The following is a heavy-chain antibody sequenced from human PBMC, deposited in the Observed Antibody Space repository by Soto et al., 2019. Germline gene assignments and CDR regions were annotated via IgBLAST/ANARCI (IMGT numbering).Heavy chain of an antibody. D-gene: IGHD3-22*01. V-gene: IGHV3-48*01. Sequence: GGSLRLSCAASGFTFSSYSMNWVRQAPGKGLEWVSYISSSSSTIYYADSVKGRFTISRDNAKNSRYLQMNSLRAEDTAVYYCAREIYDSSGYYAPFAYWGQGTLVTVSS. J-gene: IGHJ4*02. CDR3: AREIYDSSGYYAPFAY. CDR1: GFTFSSYS. CDR2: ISSSSSTI.